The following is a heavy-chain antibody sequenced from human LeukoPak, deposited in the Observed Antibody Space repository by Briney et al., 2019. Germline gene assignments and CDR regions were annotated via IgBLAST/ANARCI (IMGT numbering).Heavy chain of an antibody. CDR3: ARDVITFGGGIVKDSGAFDI. CDR2: IYHSGST. J-gene: IGHJ3*02. V-gene: IGHV4-38-2*02. D-gene: IGHD3-16*02. Sequence: SETLSLTCTVSGYSISSGYYWGWIRQPPGKGLEWIGSIYHSGSTYYNPSLKSRVTISVDTSKNQFSLKLSSVTAADTAVYFCARDVITFGGGIVKDSGAFDIWGQGTMVTVSS. CDR1: GYSISSGYY.